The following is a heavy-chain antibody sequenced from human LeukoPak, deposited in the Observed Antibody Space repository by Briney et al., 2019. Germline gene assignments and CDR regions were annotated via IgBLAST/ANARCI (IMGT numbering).Heavy chain of an antibody. CDR2: INQSGGT. D-gene: IGHD6-19*01. CDR1: GGSFSGYS. Sequence: KPSETLSLTCAVSGGSFSGYSWSWIRQPPGKGLEWIGEINQSGGTNYNPSLKSRVTISIDTSKSQFSVKVNSVTAADTAVYYCARCDSGGWFFDSWGQGALVTVSS. CDR3: ARCDSGGWFFDS. J-gene: IGHJ4*02. V-gene: IGHV4-34*01.